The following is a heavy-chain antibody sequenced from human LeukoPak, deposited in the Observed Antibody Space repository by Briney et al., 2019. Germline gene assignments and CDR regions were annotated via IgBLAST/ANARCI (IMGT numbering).Heavy chain of an antibody. Sequence: GGSLRFSCAASGFTVTSNFVNWVRQAPGKGLEWVSVIYSGGTTYHADSVKGRFTISRDNSKNTVFLQMDSLRAEDTAVYYCTRDPYYWGQGTLVTVSS. CDR3: TRDPYY. CDR2: IYSGGTT. CDR1: GFTVTSNF. J-gene: IGHJ4*02. V-gene: IGHV3-66*01.